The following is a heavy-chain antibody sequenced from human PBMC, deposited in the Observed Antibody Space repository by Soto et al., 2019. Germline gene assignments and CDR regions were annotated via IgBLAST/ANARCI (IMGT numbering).Heavy chain of an antibody. D-gene: IGHD1-26*01. CDR2: INAGNGNT. CDR3: ASGGGSFYPFDY. J-gene: IGHJ4*02. V-gene: IGHV1-3*01. CDR1: GYTFTSYA. Sequence: ASVKVSCKASGYTFTSYAMHWVRQAPGQRLEWMGWINAGNGNTKYSQKFQGRVTITRDTSASTAYMELSSLRSEDTAVYYCASGGGSFYPFDYWGQGTLVTVFS.